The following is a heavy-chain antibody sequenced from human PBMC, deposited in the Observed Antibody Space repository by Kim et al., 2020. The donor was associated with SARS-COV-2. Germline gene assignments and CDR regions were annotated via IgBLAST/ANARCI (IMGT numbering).Heavy chain of an antibody. Sequence: SETLSLTCAVYGGSFSTYYWTWIRQPPGKGLEWIGEINHSGSTNYNPSLKSRVTISVDTSKKQFSLKLSSVTAADTAVYYCARRRPPTTRVSYRQYFDYWGQGTLVTVSS. D-gene: IGHD3-16*02. CDR2: INHSGST. J-gene: IGHJ4*02. CDR1: GGSFSTYY. V-gene: IGHV4-34*01. CDR3: ARRRPPTTRVSYRQYFDY.